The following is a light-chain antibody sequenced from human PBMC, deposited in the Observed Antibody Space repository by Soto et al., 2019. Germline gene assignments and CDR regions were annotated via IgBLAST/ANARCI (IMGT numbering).Light chain of an antibody. CDR3: LLYYAGAWV. V-gene: IGLV7-43*01. Sequence: QTVVTQEPSLTVSPGGTVTLTCASSTGAVTSAYYPNWFQQKPGQAPRSLIYSASYKHSWTPARFSGSLLGDIATLTLSGVQPEDEAEYYCLLYYAGAWVFGGGTKLTVL. CDR1: TGAVTSAYY. CDR2: SAS. J-gene: IGLJ3*02.